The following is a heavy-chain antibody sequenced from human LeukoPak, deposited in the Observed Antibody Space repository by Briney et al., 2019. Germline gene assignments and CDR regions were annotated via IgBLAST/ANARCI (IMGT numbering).Heavy chain of an antibody. V-gene: IGHV3-7*03. CDR1: GFTFSNYW. D-gene: IGHD6-19*01. Sequence: GGSLRLSCAASGFTFSNYWMKWVRQAPGKGPEWVASINNDGSGKYFVDSVKDRFTISRDNAKNSLYLQMNSLRAEDTALYYCAKDDSIAVAGTAFDYWGQGTLVTVSS. CDR2: INNDGSGK. CDR3: AKDDSIAVAGTAFDY. J-gene: IGHJ4*02.